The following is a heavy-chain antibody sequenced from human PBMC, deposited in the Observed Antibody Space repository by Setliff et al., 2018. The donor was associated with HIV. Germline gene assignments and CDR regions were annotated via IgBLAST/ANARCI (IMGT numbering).Heavy chain of an antibody. Sequence: GGSLRLSCAASGFTFSGSAMHWVRQASGKGLEWVGRIRSKANSYATAYAASVKGRFTISRDDSKNTAYLQMNSLKTEDTAVYYCTRRGAAAGKVDYWGQGTLVTVSS. CDR1: GFTFSGSA. V-gene: IGHV3-73*01. D-gene: IGHD6-13*01. J-gene: IGHJ4*02. CDR3: TRRGAAAGKVDY. CDR2: IRSKANSYAT.